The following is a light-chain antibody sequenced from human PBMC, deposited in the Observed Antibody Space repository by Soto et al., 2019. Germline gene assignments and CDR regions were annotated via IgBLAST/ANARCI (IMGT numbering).Light chain of an antibody. CDR3: QQADTFPIT. V-gene: IGKV1-5*01. J-gene: IGKJ5*01. Sequence: IQMTQSPSTLSASVGDRVAITFRASQSVGNSLAWYQQRPGKAPKLLIFDASTLESGVPSKFSGSGSGTDFTLTISSLQPEDSAIYYCQQADTFPITFGQGTRLEIK. CDR2: DAS. CDR1: QSVGNS.